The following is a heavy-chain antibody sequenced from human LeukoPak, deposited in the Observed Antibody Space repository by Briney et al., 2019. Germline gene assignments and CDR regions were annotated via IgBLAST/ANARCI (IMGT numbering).Heavy chain of an antibody. CDR1: GGSISGSSYY. V-gene: IGHV4-39*01. J-gene: IGHJ4*02. CDR3: QSRFLEWLLDY. D-gene: IGHD3-3*01. Sequence: PSETLSLTCTVSGGSISGSSYYWGWIRQPPGKGLEWIGSIYYGGYTYYNPSLKSRVTISVDTSKNQFSLKLSSVTAADTAIYYCQSRFLEWLLDYWGQGTLVTVSS. CDR2: IYYGGYT.